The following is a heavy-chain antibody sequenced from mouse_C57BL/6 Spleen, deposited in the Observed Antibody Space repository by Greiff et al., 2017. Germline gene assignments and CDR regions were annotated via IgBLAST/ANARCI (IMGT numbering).Heavy chain of an antibody. D-gene: IGHD2-5*01. Sequence: VQLQQPGAELVKPGASVKMSCKASGYTFTSSWITWVKQRPGQGLGWIGDIYPGSGSTNYNEKFKSKATLTVDTSSSTAYMQLSSLTSEDSAVYYCARSSNYLAWFAYWGQGTLVTVSA. CDR1: GYTFTSSW. CDR3: ARSSNYLAWFAY. CDR2: IYPGSGST. J-gene: IGHJ3*01. V-gene: IGHV1-55*01.